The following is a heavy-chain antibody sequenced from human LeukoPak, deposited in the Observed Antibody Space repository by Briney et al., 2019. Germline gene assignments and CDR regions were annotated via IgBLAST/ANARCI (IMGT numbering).Heavy chain of an antibody. CDR2: ISAYNGNT. CDR1: GYTFNSDG. J-gene: IGHJ5*02. D-gene: IGHD3-16*02. Sequence: GASVKVSCKASGYTFNSDGISWVRQAPGQGLEWMGWISAYNGNTNYAQKLQGRVTMTRDMSTTTDYMELSSLRSEDTAVYYCARDNSVGDIAWWFDPWGQGTLVTVSS. CDR3: ARDNSVGDIAWWFDP. V-gene: IGHV1-18*01.